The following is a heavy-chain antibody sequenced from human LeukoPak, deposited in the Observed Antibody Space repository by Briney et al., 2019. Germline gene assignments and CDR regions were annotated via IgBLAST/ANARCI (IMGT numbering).Heavy chain of an antibody. Sequence: GASVKVSCKASAHTFTGYYLHWVRQAPGQGLQWMGWIDPNNGDTKYAQKSQGRVTMTRDRSISTAYMELSRLTSDDTAVYYCARRSRNGLDAFDIWGQGTMVTVSS. CDR1: AHTFTGYY. CDR3: ARRSRNGLDAFDI. J-gene: IGHJ3*02. D-gene: IGHD1-14*01. CDR2: IDPNNGDT. V-gene: IGHV1-2*02.